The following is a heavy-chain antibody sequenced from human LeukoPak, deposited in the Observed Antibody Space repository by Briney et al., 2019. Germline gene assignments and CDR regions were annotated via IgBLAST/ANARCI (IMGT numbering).Heavy chain of an antibody. CDR2: IIPIFGTA. Sequence: GASVKVSCKASGYTFTSYGISWVRQAPGQGLEWMGRIIPIFGTANYAQKFQGRVTITTDESTSTAYMELSSLRSEDTAVYYCARDLLTGTAGYWGQGTLVTVSS. D-gene: IGHD1-20*01. V-gene: IGHV1-69*05. J-gene: IGHJ4*02. CDR3: ARDLLTGTAGY. CDR1: GYTFTSYG.